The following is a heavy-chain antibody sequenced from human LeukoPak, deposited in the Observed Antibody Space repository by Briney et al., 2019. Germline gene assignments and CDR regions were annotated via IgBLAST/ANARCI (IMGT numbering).Heavy chain of an antibody. D-gene: IGHD3-22*01. CDR1: GGSISSYY. V-gene: IGHV4-4*07. J-gene: IGHJ5*02. Sequence: SETLSPTCTVSGGSISSYYWSWLRQPAGKGLEWIGRIYTSGSTNYNPSLKSRVTISVDTSKNQFSLKLSSVTAADTAVYYCARDHSYYYDSSGYYLNWFDPWGQGTLVTVSS. CDR2: IYTSGST. CDR3: ARDHSYYYDSSGYYLNWFDP.